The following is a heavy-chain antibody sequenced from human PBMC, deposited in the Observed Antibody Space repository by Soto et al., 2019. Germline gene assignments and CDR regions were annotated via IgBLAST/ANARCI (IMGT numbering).Heavy chain of an antibody. CDR1: GGSLSSGCYY. CDR2: IYYSGST. D-gene: IGHD4-17*01. Sequence: SETQSLTCTVSGGSLSSGCYYWSWIRKHPGKGLEWIGYIYYSGSTYYNPSLKSRVTISVDTSKNQFSPKLSSVTAADTAVYYCARDRHYGNNWFDPWGQGTLVTVSS. CDR3: ARDRHYGNNWFDP. J-gene: IGHJ5*02. V-gene: IGHV4-31*03.